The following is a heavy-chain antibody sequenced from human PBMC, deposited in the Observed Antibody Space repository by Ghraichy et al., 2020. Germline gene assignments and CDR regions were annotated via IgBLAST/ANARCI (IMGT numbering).Heavy chain of an antibody. J-gene: IGHJ4*02. Sequence: GGSLRLSCAASGFTFSNSAMSWVRQAPGKGLEWVSGVSGSGAGAYYADSVKGRFTNSRDNSKNMMYLQLNSLSAEDTAVYYCPKEGLYSSSGTNPHHVDYWGQGPLVTVSS. CDR3: PKEGLYSSSGTNPHHVDY. V-gene: IGHV3-23*01. D-gene: IGHD3-10*01. CDR2: VSGSGAGA. CDR1: GFTFSNSA.